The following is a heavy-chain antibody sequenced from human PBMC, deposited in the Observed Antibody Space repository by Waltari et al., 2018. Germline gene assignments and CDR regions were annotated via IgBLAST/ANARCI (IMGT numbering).Heavy chain of an antibody. CDR2: ISYDGSNK. CDR1: GFPFSSYA. CDR3: ARARGAGNYYRSGGLPPVY. D-gene: IGHD2-15*01. Sequence: QVQLVESGGAVVPPGRSLRRSCAASGFPFSSYAIHWVRQAPGKGLEWVAIISYDGSNKYYTDSVKGRFTISRDDAMSTLYLQMNSLRAEDTAVYYCARARGAGNYYRSGGLPPVYWGQGTLVSVSS. V-gene: IGHV3-30*04. J-gene: IGHJ4*02.